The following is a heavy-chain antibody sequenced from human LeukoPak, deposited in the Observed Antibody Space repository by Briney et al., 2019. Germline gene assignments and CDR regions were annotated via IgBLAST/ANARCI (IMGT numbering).Heavy chain of an antibody. Sequence: GGSLRLSCGASGFTFSSYAMSWVRQAPGKGLEWVSAISGSGGYTYYADFVKGRFTISRDNSNNTLYLQMNSLRAEDTAIYYCAKGFGLGSYLFDYWGQGTLVTVSP. V-gene: IGHV3-23*01. CDR1: GFTFSSYA. D-gene: IGHD3-10*01. J-gene: IGHJ4*02. CDR3: AKGFGLGSYLFDY. CDR2: ISGSGGYT.